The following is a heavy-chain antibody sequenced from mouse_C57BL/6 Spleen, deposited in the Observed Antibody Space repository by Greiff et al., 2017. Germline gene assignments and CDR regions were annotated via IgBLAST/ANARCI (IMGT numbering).Heavy chain of an antibody. CDR2: FYPGSGSI. CDR3: ARHPKYYGSSYQAWFAY. D-gene: IGHD1-1*01. V-gene: IGHV1-62-2*01. CDR1: GYTFTEYT. Sequence: VQLVESGAELVKPGASVKLSCKASGYTFTEYTIHWVKQRSGQGLEWIGWFYPGSGSIKYNEKFKDKATLTADKSSSTVYMGLSRLTSEDSAVYFCARHPKYYGSSYQAWFAYWGQGTLVTVSA. J-gene: IGHJ3*01.